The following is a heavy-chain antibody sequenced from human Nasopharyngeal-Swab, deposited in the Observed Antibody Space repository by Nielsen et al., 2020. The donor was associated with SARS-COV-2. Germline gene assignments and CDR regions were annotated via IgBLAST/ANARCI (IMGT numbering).Heavy chain of an antibody. D-gene: IGHD2-15*01. CDR1: GFTFSDYY. J-gene: IGHJ5*02. V-gene: IGHV3-11*04. Sequence: GESLKISCAASGFTFSDYYMHWIRQAPGKGLEWVSYISSSNNIMHYADSVEGRFTISRDNAKNSLFLELSSLRADDTAVYYCARRDPVVVVAALGIRLYDSTKFDPWGQGTLVTVSS. CDR3: ARRDPVVVVAALGIRLYDSTKFDP. CDR2: ISSSNNIM.